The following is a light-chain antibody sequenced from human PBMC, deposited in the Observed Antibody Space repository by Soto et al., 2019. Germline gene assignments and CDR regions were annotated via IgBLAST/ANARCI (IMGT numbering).Light chain of an antibody. CDR1: QDMSNY. CDR2: AAS. V-gene: IGKV1-17*03. CDR3: LQHISYPWT. Sequence: DIQMTQSPSAMSASVGDRVTITCRASQDMSNYLAWFQQKPGKAPKRLIYAASRLHSGVPSRFSGSGSGTEFTLTISSLQPEDFATYYCLQHISYPWTFGQGTKVDIK. J-gene: IGKJ1*01.